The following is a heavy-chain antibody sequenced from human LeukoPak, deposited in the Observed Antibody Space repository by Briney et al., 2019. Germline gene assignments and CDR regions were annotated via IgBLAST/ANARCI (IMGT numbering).Heavy chain of an antibody. CDR1: GFTFSSYG. J-gene: IGHJ5*02. CDR3: AREVEMATMEFDP. CDR2: ISYDGSNK. V-gene: IGHV3-30*03. Sequence: PGGSLRLSCAASGFTFSSYGMHWVRQAPGKGLEWVAVISYDGSNKYYADSVKGRFTISRDNAKNSLYLQMNSLRAEDTAVYYCAREVEMATMEFDPWGQGTLVTVSS. D-gene: IGHD5-24*01.